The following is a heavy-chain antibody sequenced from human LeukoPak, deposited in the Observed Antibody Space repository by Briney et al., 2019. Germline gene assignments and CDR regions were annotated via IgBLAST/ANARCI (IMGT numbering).Heavy chain of an antibody. Sequence: SETLSLTCTVSGGSISSSNHYWGWIRQPPGQGLEWIGSIYYSGTTNYNPSLKSRVTISVDTSKNQFSLRLSSVTAADTAVYYCARQGYYFESSGYYLPGYWGQGTLVTVSS. D-gene: IGHD3-22*01. CDR1: GGSISSSNHY. CDR2: IYYSGTT. J-gene: IGHJ4*02. CDR3: ARQGYYFESSGYYLPGY. V-gene: IGHV4-39*01.